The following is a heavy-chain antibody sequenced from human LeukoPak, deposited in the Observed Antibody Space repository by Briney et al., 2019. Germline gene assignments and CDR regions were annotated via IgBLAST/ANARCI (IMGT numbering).Heavy chain of an antibody. CDR1: GFSFSTYA. CDR3: VRDRGTYRPIDY. V-gene: IGHV3-21*04. J-gene: IGHJ4*02. D-gene: IGHD1-26*01. CDR2: VSSASSHV. Sequence: GGSLRLSCVASGFSFSTYAMNWVRQAPGKGPEWVSYVSSASSHVYYADSVRGRFIISRDNAKNSLYLQMNSLRAEDTAIYYCVRDRGTYRPIDYWGQGTLVTVSS.